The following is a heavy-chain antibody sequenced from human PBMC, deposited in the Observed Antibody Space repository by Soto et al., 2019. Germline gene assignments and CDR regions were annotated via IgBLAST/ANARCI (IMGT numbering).Heavy chain of an antibody. CDR2: TYYRSKWYN. CDR1: GDSVSSSSAA. V-gene: IGHV6-1*01. D-gene: IGHD6-13*01. Sequence: PSQTLSLTCAISGDSVSSSSAAWNWIRQSPSRGLEWLGRTYYRSKWYNDYAGSVKSRITINPDTSKNQFSLQLNSVIPEDAAVYFFLRDRTANTWYDYWGQGTPVTVSS. J-gene: IGHJ4*02. CDR3: LRDRTANTWYDY.